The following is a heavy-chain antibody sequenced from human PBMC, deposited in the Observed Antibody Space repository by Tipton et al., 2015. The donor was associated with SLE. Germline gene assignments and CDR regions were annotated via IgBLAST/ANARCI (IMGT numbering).Heavy chain of an antibody. CDR3: AKDRWGYYDLDV. CDR1: GLTFSSLW. D-gene: IGHD3-16*01. V-gene: IGHV3-7*01. Sequence: SLRLSCAASGLTFSSLWMTWVRQAPGKGLEWVANIGPDGRTVYYADSLKGRFTISRDNSKNTLYLQMNNLGDEDTAAYHCAKDRWGYYDLDVWGKGTTVTISS. J-gene: IGHJ6*03. CDR2: IGPDGRTV.